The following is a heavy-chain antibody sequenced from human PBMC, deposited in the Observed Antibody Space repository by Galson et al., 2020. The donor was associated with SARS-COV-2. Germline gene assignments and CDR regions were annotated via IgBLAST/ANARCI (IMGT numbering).Heavy chain of an antibody. V-gene: IGHV2-5*01. D-gene: IGHD3-3*01. CDR2: IYWNDDK. CDR3: AHSSPSSLTIFGVVIVKDYFYY. J-gene: IGHJ4*02. CDR1: GFSLTTSGVG. Sequence: ESGPTLVKPTQTLTLTCTFSGFSLTTSGVGVGWIRQPPGKALEWLALIYWNDDKRYSPSLKSRLTITKDTSKNQVVLTMTNMDPVDTATYFCAHSSPSSLTIFGVVIVKDYFYYWGQGTLVTVSS.